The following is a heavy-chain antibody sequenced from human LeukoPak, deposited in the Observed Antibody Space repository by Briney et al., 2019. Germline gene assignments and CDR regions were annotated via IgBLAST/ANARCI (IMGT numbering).Heavy chain of an antibody. CDR3: TTDLTPLKYSSGWYGAFNI. J-gene: IGHJ3*02. Sequence: GGPLRLSCTASGFTFNDAWMTWVRQVPGQGLEWVGHTKRQSDGGTADYAAPVKGRFIISRDDSTNTLYLQMNSLKTEDTAVYYCTTDLTPLKYSSGWYGAFNIWGQGAKVTVSS. CDR2: TKRQSDGGTA. D-gene: IGHD6-19*01. CDR1: GFTFNDAW. V-gene: IGHV3-15*01.